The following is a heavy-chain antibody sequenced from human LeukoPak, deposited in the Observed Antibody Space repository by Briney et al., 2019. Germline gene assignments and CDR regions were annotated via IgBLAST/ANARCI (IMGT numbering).Heavy chain of an antibody. CDR3: VRAGLDAGYFDS. Sequence: GGSLRLSCAASGFTFNNYAMHWVRQAPGKGLEWVAVVPSDGSYRYYADSVKGRFTISRDNSKNTLYLQMNSLRTEDTAVYYCVRAGLDAGYFDSWGQGVLATVSS. CDR1: GFTFNNYA. J-gene: IGHJ4*02. D-gene: IGHD1-14*01. CDR2: VPSDGSYR. V-gene: IGHV3-30*04.